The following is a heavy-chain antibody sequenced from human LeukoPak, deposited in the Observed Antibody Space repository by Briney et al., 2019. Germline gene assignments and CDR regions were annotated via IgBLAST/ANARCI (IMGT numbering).Heavy chain of an antibody. Sequence: PGGSLRLSCAASGFTFSDYYMSWIRQAPGKGLEWASYISSSSSYTNYADSVKGRFTISRDNAKNSLYLQMNSLRAEDTAVYYCAREGYTGNFDYWGQGTLVTVSS. CDR3: AREGYTGNFDY. D-gene: IGHD2-2*02. J-gene: IGHJ4*02. CDR2: ISSSSSYT. CDR1: GFTFSDYY. V-gene: IGHV3-11*05.